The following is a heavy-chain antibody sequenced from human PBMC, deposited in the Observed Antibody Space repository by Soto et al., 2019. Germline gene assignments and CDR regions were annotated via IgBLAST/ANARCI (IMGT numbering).Heavy chain of an antibody. V-gene: IGHV4-59*01. CDR2: IYYSGST. CDR1: GGSISSYY. Sequence: SETLSLTCTVSGGSISSYYWIWIRQPPGKGLEWIGYIYYSGSTNYNPSLKSRVTISVDTSKNQFSLKLSSVTAADTAVYYCARGEGRFSDEYWGQGTLVTVSS. J-gene: IGHJ4*02. D-gene: IGHD1-26*01. CDR3: ARGEGRFSDEY.